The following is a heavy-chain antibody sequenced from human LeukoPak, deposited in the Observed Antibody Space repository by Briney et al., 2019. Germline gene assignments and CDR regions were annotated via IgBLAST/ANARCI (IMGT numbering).Heavy chain of an antibody. CDR3: ALLGGFDY. V-gene: IGHV3-48*02. CDR2: ISSSSTI. Sequence: PGGSLRLSCAASGFTFSSYSMNWVRQAPGKGLEWVSYISSSSTIYYADSVKGRFTISRDNAKNSLYLQMNSLRDEDTAVYYCALLGGFDYWGQGTLVTVSS. J-gene: IGHJ4*02. D-gene: IGHD3-16*01. CDR1: GFTFSSYS.